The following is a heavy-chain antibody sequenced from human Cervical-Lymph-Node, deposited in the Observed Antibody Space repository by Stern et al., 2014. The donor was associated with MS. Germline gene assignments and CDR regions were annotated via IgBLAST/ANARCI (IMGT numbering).Heavy chain of an antibody. D-gene: IGHD7-27*01. J-gene: IGHJ4*02. CDR3: ARLTGVVDY. CDR2: MFYSGST. V-gene: IGHV4-39*01. Sequence: QLQLQESGSGLVKPSETLSLTCNVSGGSISRSSYYWGWIRQPPGEGLEWIGSMFYSGSTFYNPSGKSPVTIYVETAKNQFSPKLSSVTAADTAVYYCARLTGVVDYWGQGTLVTVSS. CDR1: GGSISRSSYY.